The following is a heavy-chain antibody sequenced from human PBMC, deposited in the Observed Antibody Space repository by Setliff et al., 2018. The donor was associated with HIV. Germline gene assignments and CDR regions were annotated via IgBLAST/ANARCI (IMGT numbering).Heavy chain of an antibody. Sequence: ASVKVSCKASGYTFTGYYMHWVRQAPGQGLEWMGWINPNSGGTNYAQKFQGRVTMTRDTSISTAYMELSRLRSDDTAVYYCARVGEANYDFWELYMDVWGKGTTVTVSS. CDR2: INPNSGGT. CDR3: ARVGEANYDFWELYMDV. J-gene: IGHJ6*03. CDR1: GYTFTGYY. V-gene: IGHV1-2*02. D-gene: IGHD3-3*01.